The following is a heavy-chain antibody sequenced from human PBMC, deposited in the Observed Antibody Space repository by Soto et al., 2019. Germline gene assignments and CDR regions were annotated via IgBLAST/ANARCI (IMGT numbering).Heavy chain of an antibody. D-gene: IGHD5-12*01. CDR3: ARGWGDGYNYVFDY. J-gene: IGHJ4*02. Sequence: QVQLVQSGAEVKKPGSSVKVSCKASGGTFSSYAISWVRQAPGQGLEWMGGIIPIFGTANYAQKFQGRVTITADESTSKAYMELSSLRSEDTAVYYCARGWGDGYNYVFDYWGQGTLLTVSS. CDR2: IIPIFGTA. V-gene: IGHV1-69*01. CDR1: GGTFSSYA.